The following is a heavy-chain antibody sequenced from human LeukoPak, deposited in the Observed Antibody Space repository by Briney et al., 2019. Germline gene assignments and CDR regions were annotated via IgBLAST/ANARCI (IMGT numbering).Heavy chain of an antibody. V-gene: IGHV4-59*01. Sequence: SETLSHTCTVSGGSISPYYWSWVRQPPGKGLEWIGYIYYSGNINYNPSLKSRVTISVDTSKNQFSLKLSSVTAADTAVYYCARVDVVVPAANDAFDIWGQGTMVTVSS. D-gene: IGHD2-2*01. CDR2: IYYSGNI. CDR1: GGSISPYY. J-gene: IGHJ3*02. CDR3: ARVDVVVPAANDAFDI.